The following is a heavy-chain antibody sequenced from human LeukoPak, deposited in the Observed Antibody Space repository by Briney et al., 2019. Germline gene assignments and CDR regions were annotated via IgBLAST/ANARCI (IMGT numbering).Heavy chain of an antibody. V-gene: IGHV3-11*01. CDR2: ISSSGSTI. D-gene: IGHD5-18*01. CDR3: ARGDRAMKHDAFDI. J-gene: IGHJ3*02. Sequence: GGSLRLSCAASGFTFSDYHMNWIRRAPGKGLEWVSYISSSGSTIYFADSVKGRFTISRDNAKKSLYLQMNSLRAEDTAVYYCARGDRAMKHDAFDIWGQGTMVTVSS. CDR1: GFTFSDYH.